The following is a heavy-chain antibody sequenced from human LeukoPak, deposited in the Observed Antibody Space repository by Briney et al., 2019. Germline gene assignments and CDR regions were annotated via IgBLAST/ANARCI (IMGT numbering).Heavy chain of an antibody. CDR1: GYTFTGYY. Sequence: GASVKVSCKASGYTFTGYYMHWVRQAPGQGLEWMGRINPNSGGTNYAQKFQGRVTMTRDTSISTAYMELSRLRSDDTAVYYCATRPYYYDSSGFAFDIWGQGTMVTVSS. V-gene: IGHV1-2*06. D-gene: IGHD3-22*01. J-gene: IGHJ3*02. CDR3: ATRPYYYDSSGFAFDI. CDR2: INPNSGGT.